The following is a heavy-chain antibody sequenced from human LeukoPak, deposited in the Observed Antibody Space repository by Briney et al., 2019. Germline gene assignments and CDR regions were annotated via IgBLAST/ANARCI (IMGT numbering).Heavy chain of an antibody. CDR3: ARGVRRSYYDYYMDV. Sequence: SETLSLTCTVSGGSISSYYWSWIRQPPGKGLEWIGYIYYSGSTNYNPSLKSRVTISVDTSRNQFSLKLSSVTAADTAVYYYARGVRRSYYDYYMDVWDKGTTVTVSS. CDR2: IYYSGST. V-gene: IGHV4-59*01. J-gene: IGHJ6*03. D-gene: IGHD3-3*01. CDR1: GGSISSYY.